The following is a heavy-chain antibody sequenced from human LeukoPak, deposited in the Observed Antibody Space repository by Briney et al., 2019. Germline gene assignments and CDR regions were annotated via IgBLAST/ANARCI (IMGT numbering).Heavy chain of an antibody. V-gene: IGHV3-64*01. Sequence: GGSLRLSCAASGFTFSTYTMYWVRQAPGKGLEYVSAISSNGHNTYYANSVKGRFTISRDNSKSTLYLQMGSLRVEDMAVYFCARDLQPGITGTTMALAFDYWGQGTLVTVSS. J-gene: IGHJ4*02. D-gene: IGHD1-7*01. CDR2: ISSNGHNT. CDR3: ARDLQPGITGTTMALAFDY. CDR1: GFTFSTYT.